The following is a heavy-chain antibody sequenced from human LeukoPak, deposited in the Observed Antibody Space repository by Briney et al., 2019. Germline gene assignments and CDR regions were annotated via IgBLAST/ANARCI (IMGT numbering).Heavy chain of an antibody. CDR1: GGSISSSSYY. Sequence: PSETLSLTCTVSGGSISSSSYYWGWIRQPPGKGLEWIGSIYYSGSTYYNPSLKSRVTISVDTSKNQFSLKLSSVTAADTAVYYCARTRSGYSTPLYYYYYMDVWGKGTTVTVSS. J-gene: IGHJ6*03. D-gene: IGHD3-22*01. CDR2: IYYSGST. CDR3: ARTRSGYSTPLYYYYYMDV. V-gene: IGHV4-39*01.